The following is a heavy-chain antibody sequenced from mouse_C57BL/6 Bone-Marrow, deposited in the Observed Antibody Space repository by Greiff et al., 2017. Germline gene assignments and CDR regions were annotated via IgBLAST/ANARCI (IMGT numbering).Heavy chain of an antibody. CDR1: GFSLTSYG. CDR2: IWSGGST. V-gene: IGHV2-2*01. D-gene: IGHD1-1*01. J-gene: IGHJ4*01. CDR3: ARMNYYDDYAMDY. Sequence: QVQLKESGPGLVQPSQSLSITCTVSGFSLTSYGVHWVRQSPGQGLEWLGVIWSGGSTDYNAAFISRLSISKDNSKSQVFLRMTSLRAEDTAIYYCARMNYYDDYAMDYWGEGTSVTVSS.